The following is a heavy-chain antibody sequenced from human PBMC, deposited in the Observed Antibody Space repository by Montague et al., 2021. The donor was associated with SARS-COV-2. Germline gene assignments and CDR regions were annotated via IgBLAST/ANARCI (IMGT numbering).Heavy chain of an antibody. Sequence: SLRLSCAASGFTFDDCAMHWVRQAPGKGLEWVSGISWNSGSVGYADSVKGRFTISRDNAKNSLYLQMNSLRAEDTALYYCAKWTTITFGSGSHPYSMDVWGQGTTVTVSS. V-gene: IGHV3-9*01. CDR1: GFTFDDCA. J-gene: IGHJ6*02. CDR2: ISWNSGSV. CDR3: AKWTTITFGSGSHPYSMDV. D-gene: IGHD3-10*01.